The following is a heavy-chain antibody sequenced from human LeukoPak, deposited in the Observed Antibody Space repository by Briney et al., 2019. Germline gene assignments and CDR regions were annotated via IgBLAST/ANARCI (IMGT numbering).Heavy chain of an antibody. J-gene: IGHJ4*02. CDR3: AKTAGIAAAADFDY. CDR2: ISGSGDST. V-gene: IGHV3-23*01. D-gene: IGHD6-13*01. Sequence: GGSLRLSCAASGFTFSNYGMSWVRQAPGKGLEWVSSISGSGDSTYYADSVKGRFTISRDNSKNTLYLQMNSLRAEDTAVYYCAKTAGIAAAADFDYWGQGTLVTVSS. CDR1: GFTFSNYG.